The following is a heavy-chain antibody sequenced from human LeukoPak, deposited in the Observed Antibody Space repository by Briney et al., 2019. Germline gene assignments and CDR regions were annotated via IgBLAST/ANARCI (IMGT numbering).Heavy chain of an antibody. V-gene: IGHV3-48*04. J-gene: IGHJ6*02. CDR3: AKDSRPEDYYGMDV. CDR1: GFTFSSYS. CDR2: ISSSSSTI. Sequence: PGGSLRLSCAASGFTFSSYSMNWVRQAPGMGLEWVSYISSSSSTIYYADSVKGRFTISRDNAKNSLYLQMNSLRAEDTALYYCAKDSRPEDYYGMDVWGQGTTVTVSS. D-gene: IGHD6-6*01.